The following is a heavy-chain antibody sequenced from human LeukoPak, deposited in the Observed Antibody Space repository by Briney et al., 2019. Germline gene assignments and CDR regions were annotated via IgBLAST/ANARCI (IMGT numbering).Heavy chain of an antibody. CDR3: SREGRDYYDDLTVNPQRYYYYYMDV. CDR2: ISHSGDT. J-gene: IGHJ6*03. CDR1: GGSISSSSNYY. D-gene: IGHD3-9*01. Sequence: PSETLSLTCAVSGGSISSSSNYYWGWIRQSPGKGLEWIGEISHSGDTNYNPSLKSRVTISLDTSTNQFSLKVRSVTAADTAVYYCSREGRDYYDDLTVNPQRYYYYYMDVWGNGTTVTVSS. V-gene: IGHV4-39*07.